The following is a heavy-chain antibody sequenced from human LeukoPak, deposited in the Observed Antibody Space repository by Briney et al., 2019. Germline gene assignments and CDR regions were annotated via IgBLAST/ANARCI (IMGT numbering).Heavy chain of an antibody. CDR2: IYSGGST. J-gene: IGHJ3*02. CDR3: ARTLITMVRGPTRAFDI. Sequence: GGSLRLSCAASGFTVSSNYVSWVRQAPGKGLEWVSVIYSGGSTYYADSVKGRFTISRDNSKNTLYLQMNSLRAEDTAVYYCARTLITMVRGPTRAFDIWGQGTMVTVSS. CDR1: GFTVSSNY. V-gene: IGHV3-66*01. D-gene: IGHD3-10*01.